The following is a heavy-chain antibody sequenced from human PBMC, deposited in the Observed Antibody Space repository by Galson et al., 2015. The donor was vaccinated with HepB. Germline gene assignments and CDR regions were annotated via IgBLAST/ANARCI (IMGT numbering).Heavy chain of an antibody. D-gene: IGHD5-12*01. CDR3: ARDLSGSDDAFDI. CDR1: GFTLSNYY. CDR2: IGSSAFTI. V-gene: IGHV3-11*01. J-gene: IGHJ3*02. Sequence: SLRLSCAASGFTLSNYYMTWIRQAPGGGLEWVSYIGSSAFTIYYADSVRGRFTISRDNAENTLYLQINSLRAEDTALYYCARDLSGSDDAFDIWGQGTMVTVSS.